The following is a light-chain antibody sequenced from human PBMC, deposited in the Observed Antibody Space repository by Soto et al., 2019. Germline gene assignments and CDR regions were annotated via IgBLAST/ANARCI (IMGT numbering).Light chain of an antibody. Sequence: QSVLTRPASVAGSAGQSIAISCTGSSSDVGIYNYVSWYQQHPGKVPKLIIYEVTSRPSGVSIRFSGSKSGNTASLTISGLQPEDEADYYCSSYTTSSTRVFGTGTKVTVL. CDR1: SSDVGIYNY. CDR3: SSYTTSSTRV. CDR2: EVT. J-gene: IGLJ1*01. V-gene: IGLV2-14*01.